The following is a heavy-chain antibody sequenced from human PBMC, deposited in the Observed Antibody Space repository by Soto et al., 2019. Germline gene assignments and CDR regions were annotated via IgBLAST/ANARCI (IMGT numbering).Heavy chain of an antibody. D-gene: IGHD6-13*01. J-gene: IGHJ6*02. CDR3: ATYSSSWYRYYYGMDV. Sequence: QVQLVESGGGLVKPGGSLRLSCAASGFTFSDYYMGWIRQAPGKGLEWVSYISSSGSTIYYADSVKGRFTISRDNAKNSLYLQMNSLRAEDTAVYYCATYSSSWYRYYYGMDVWGQGTTVTVSS. CDR1: GFTFSDYY. CDR2: ISSSGSTI. V-gene: IGHV3-11*01.